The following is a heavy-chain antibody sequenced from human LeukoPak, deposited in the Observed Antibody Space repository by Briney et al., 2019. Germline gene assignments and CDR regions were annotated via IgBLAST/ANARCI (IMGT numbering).Heavy chain of an antibody. CDR2: MSFDVNNK. J-gene: IGHJ4*02. V-gene: IGHV3-30*04. CDR1: GFTFSSYA. CDR3: ARGFCTSSSCYNDY. D-gene: IGHD2-2*02. Sequence: GWSLRLSCATSGFTFSSYAFHWVRQAPGKGLEWVATMSFDVNNKYYADSVRGRFTISRDNSKNTLYLQMNSLRAEDTAVYSCARGFCTSSSCYNDYWGQGTLVTVSS.